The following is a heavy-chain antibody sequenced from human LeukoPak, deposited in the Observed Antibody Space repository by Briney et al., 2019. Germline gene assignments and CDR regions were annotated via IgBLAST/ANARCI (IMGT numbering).Heavy chain of an antibody. CDR1: GFTFSSYG. Sequence: GGSLRLSCAASGFTFSSYGMHGVRQAPGKGLERGAVIWYDGSNKYYADSVKGRFTISRDNSKNTLYLQMNSLRAEDTAVYYCAKDLAMIVVAAAYYFDYWGQGTLVTVSS. CDR2: IWYDGSNK. V-gene: IGHV3-33*06. J-gene: IGHJ4*02. D-gene: IGHD3-22*01. CDR3: AKDLAMIVVAAAYYFDY.